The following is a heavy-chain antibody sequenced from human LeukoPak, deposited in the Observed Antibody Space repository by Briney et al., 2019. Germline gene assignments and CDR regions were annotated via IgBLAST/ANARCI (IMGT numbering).Heavy chain of an antibody. V-gene: IGHV4-59*10. CDR3: ARGPPPDFDY. Sequence: PSETLSLTCAVYGGSFSGYYWSWIRQPAGKGLEWIGRIYTSGSTNYNPSLKSRVTMSVDTSKNQYSLKLSSVTAADTAVYYCARGPPPDFDYWGRGTLVTVSS. CDR2: IYTSGST. CDR1: GGSFSGYY. J-gene: IGHJ4*02.